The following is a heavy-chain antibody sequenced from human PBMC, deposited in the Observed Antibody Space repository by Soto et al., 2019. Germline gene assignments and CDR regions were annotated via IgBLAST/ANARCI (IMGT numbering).Heavy chain of an antibody. D-gene: IGHD3-16*01. CDR1: GDSITNNHW. V-gene: IGHV4-4*02. CDR3: ASRFGPYHYGLDL. Sequence: LSLTCTVSGDSITNNHWWTWVRQSPGKGPEMIGVIYHNGHANYNPTLNSRVAIPVDKSNYQFSVTLNSVTAADTEVYYCASRFGPYHYGLDLWGQGTKVTVS. J-gene: IGHJ6*02. CDR2: IYHNGHA.